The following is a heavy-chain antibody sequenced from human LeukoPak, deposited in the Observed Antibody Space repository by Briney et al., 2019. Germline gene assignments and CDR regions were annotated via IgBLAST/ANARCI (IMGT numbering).Heavy chain of an antibody. V-gene: IGHV6-1*01. Sequence: SQTLSLTCAISGDSVSSNSAAWNWIRQSPSRGLEWLGRTYYRSKWYNDYAVSVKSRITINPDTSKHQFSLQLNSVTPEDTAVYYCARVIAAAGTGRFDPWGQGTLVTVSS. D-gene: IGHD6-13*01. CDR1: GDSVSSNSAA. J-gene: IGHJ5*02. CDR2: TYYRSKWYN. CDR3: ARVIAAAGTGRFDP.